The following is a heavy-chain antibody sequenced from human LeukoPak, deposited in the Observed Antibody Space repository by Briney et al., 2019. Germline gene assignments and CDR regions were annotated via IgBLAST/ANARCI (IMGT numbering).Heavy chain of an antibody. V-gene: IGHV4-4*07. CDR3: ASTGLYYDSSGYYPDSYWYFDL. D-gene: IGHD3-22*01. Sequence: SETLSLTCTVSGGSISSYYWSWIRQPAGKGLEWIGRIYTSGSTNYNPSLKSRVTMSVDTSKNQFSLKLSSVTAAGTAVYYCASTGLYYDSSGYYPDSYWYFDLWGRGTLVTVSS. CDR2: IYTSGST. CDR1: GGSISSYY. J-gene: IGHJ2*01.